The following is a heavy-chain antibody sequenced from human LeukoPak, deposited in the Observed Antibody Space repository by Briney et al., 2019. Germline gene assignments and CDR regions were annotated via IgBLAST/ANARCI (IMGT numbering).Heavy chain of an antibody. CDR2: IYPGDSDT. CDR3: ARGLKYCSSTSCYGVWFDP. Sequence: GESLKISCKGSGYSFTSYWIGWARQMPGKGLEWMGIIYPGDSDTRYSPSFQGQVTISADKSISTAYLQWSSLKASDTAMYYCARGLKYCSSTSCYGVWFDPWGQGTLVTVSS. CDR1: GYSFTSYW. V-gene: IGHV5-51*01. D-gene: IGHD2-2*01. J-gene: IGHJ5*02.